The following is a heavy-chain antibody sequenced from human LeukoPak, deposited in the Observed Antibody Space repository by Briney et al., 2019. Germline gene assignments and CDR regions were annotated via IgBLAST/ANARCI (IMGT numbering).Heavy chain of an antibody. Sequence: SETLSLTCTVSGGSITNYYWSWIRQPPGKGLEWIGYIHYSGSTKYKSSLKSRVTISMDTSRNQFSLRLSSVTAADTAVYYCARDHCSGGSCYPGWFDPWGQGTLVTVSS. D-gene: IGHD2-15*01. CDR2: IHYSGST. CDR3: ARDHCSGGSCYPGWFDP. CDR1: GGSITNYY. J-gene: IGHJ5*02. V-gene: IGHV4-59*01.